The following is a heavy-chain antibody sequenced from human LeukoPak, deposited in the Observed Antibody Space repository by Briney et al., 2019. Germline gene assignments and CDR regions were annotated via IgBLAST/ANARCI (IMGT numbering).Heavy chain of an antibody. CDR3: ARGSGDIVVVPAAMQFDP. CDR1: GFTFSSCG. J-gene: IGHJ5*02. D-gene: IGHD2-2*01. V-gene: IGHV3-33*01. CDR2: ICYDGSNK. Sequence: GRSLRLSCAASGFTFSSCGMHWVRQAPGKGLEWVAVICYDGSNKYYADSVKGRFTISRDNSKNTLYLQMNSLRAEDTAVYYCARGSGDIVVVPAAMQFDPWGQGTLVTVSS.